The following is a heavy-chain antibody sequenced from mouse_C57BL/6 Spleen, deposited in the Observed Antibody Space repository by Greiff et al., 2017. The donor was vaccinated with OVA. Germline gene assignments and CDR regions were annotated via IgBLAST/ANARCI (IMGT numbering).Heavy chain of an antibody. CDR1: GYTFTGYW. CDR3: ARSGYGYDVDYFDY. J-gene: IGHJ2*01. Sequence: QVQLQQPGAELMKPGASVKLSCKATGYTFTGYWIEWVKPRPGHGLEWIGELLPGSGSTNSHEKFKGKATFTADTSSNTAYMQLSSLTTEDSAIDDCARSGYGYDVDYFDYWGQGTTLTVSS. CDR2: LLPGSGST. D-gene: IGHD2-2*01. V-gene: IGHV1-9*01.